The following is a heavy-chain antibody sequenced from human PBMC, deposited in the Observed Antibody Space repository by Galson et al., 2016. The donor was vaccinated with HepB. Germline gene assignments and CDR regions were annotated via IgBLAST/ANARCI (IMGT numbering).Heavy chain of an antibody. CDR1: GYTFSSHF. CDR2: INPSDGIT. J-gene: IGHJ6*02. CDR3: ARDRGVYIYSFQYYYGMDV. D-gene: IGHD6-6*01. Sequence: SVKVSCKASGYTFSSHFIHWVRQVPGQGLEWMGIINPSDGITTHSQKFQGRLTMTRDTSTTTVYMELSSLRSEDTAVYYCARDRGVYIYSFQYYYGMDVWGRGITVTVSS. V-gene: IGHV1-46*01.